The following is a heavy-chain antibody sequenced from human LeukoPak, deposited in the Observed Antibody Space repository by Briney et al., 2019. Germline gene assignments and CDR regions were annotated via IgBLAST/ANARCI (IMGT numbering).Heavy chain of an antibody. J-gene: IGHJ4*02. CDR1: GFTFNSYS. V-gene: IGHV3-23*01. CDR2: ISGSGGST. CDR3: AKGSYYDSSGSYLDY. Sequence: GGSLRLSCAASGFTFNSYSMNWVRQAPGKGLEWVSAISGSGGSTYYADSVKGRFTISRDNSKNTLYLQMNSLRAEDTAVYYCAKGSYYDSSGSYLDYWGQGTLVTVSS. D-gene: IGHD3-22*01.